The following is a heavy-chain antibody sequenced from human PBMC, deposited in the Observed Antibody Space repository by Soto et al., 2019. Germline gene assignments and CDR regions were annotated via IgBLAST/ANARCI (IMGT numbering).Heavy chain of an antibody. CDR2: MYYGGST. CDR1: GGSVSSGNYY. J-gene: IGHJ6*02. V-gene: IGHV4-61*01. D-gene: IGHD2-21*01. Sequence: PSETLSLTCTVSGGSVSSGNYYCSWIRQPPGKGLEWIGYMYYGGSTNYNPSLKSRATISVDTSKNQFSLKLSSVTAADTAVYYCSASCVGCGGFNYYGMDVWGQGTTVTVSS. CDR3: SASCVGCGGFNYYGMDV.